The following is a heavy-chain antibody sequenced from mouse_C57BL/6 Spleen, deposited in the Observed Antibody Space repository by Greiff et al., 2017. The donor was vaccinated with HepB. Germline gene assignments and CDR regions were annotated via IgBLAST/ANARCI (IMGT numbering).Heavy chain of an antibody. D-gene: IGHD1-1*01. CDR2: IDPSDSET. V-gene: IGHV1-52*01. CDR1: GYTFTSYW. J-gene: IGHJ3*01. CDR3: AREGYVTTLVAPFAY. Sequence: VQLQQPGAELVRPGSSVKLSCKASGYTFTSYWMHWVKQRPIQGLEWIGNIDPSDSETHYNQKFKDKATLTVDKSSSTAYMQLSSLTSEDSAVYYCAREGYVTTLVAPFAYWGEGTLVTVSA.